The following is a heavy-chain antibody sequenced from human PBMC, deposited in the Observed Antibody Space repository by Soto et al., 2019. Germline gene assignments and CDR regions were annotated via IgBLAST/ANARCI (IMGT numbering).Heavy chain of an antibody. D-gene: IGHD4-17*01. CDR2: IYHSGST. CDR3: ARAHYGDYGYGMDV. CDR1: GGSITSSKHY. V-gene: IGHV4-30-2*01. J-gene: IGHJ6*02. Sequence: TSETLSLTCTVSGGSITSSKHYWSWIRQPPGKGLEWIGYIYHSGSTYYNPSLKSRVTISVDRSKNQFSLKLSSVTAADTAVYYCARAHYGDYGYGMDVWGQGTTVTVSS.